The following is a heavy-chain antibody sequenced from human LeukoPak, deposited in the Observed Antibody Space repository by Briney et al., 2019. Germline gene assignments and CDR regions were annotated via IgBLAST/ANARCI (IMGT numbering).Heavy chain of an antibody. CDR3: ARVQTGYHTNYYYYYGMDV. V-gene: IGHV3-33*01. CDR2: IWYDGSNK. Sequence: PGRSLRLSCAASGFTFSSYGMHWVRQAPGKGLEWVAVIWYDGSNKYYADSVKGRFTISRDNSKNTLYLQMNSLRAEDTAVYYCARVQTGYHTNYYYYYGMDVWGQGTTVTVSS. CDR1: GFTFSSYG. J-gene: IGHJ6*02. D-gene: IGHD3/OR15-3a*01.